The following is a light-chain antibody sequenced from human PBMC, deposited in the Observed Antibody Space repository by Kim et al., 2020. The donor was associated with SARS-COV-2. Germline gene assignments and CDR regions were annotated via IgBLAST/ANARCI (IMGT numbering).Light chain of an antibody. CDR1: SSNIGNNY. V-gene: IGLV1-51*01. CDR2: DNN. CDR3: GTWDDSLSSVV. Sequence: QSVLTQPPSVSAAPGQKVTISCSGSSSNIGNNYVSWYQQLPGTAPKLLIYDNNKRPSGIPDRFSGSTSGTSATLGSTGLQTGDEADYYCGTWDDSLSSVVFGGGTQLTVL. J-gene: IGLJ2*01.